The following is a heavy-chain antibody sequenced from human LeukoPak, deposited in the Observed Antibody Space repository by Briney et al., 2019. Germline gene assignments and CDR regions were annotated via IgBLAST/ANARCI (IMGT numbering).Heavy chain of an antibody. J-gene: IGHJ4*02. CDR1: GFTLSSYW. CDR3: ARINMVRGVIINIPYYFDY. V-gene: IGHV3-7*05. CDR2: IKQDGSEE. D-gene: IGHD3-10*01. Sequence: GGSLRLSCAASGFTLSSYWLSWVRQAPGKGLEWVANIKQDGSEEYYVDSVKGRFTISRDNAKNSLYLQMSSLRAEDTAVYYCARINMVRGVIINIPYYFDYWGQGTLVTVSS.